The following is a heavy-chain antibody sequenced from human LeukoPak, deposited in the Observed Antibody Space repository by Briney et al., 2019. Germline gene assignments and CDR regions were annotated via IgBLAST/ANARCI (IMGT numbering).Heavy chain of an antibody. D-gene: IGHD1-1*01. CDR1: GYTFTGYY. CDR3: ARGDWKHDD. V-gene: IGHV1-2*06. CDR2: INPNTGGT. J-gene: IGHJ4*02. Sequence: ASVKVSCKASGYTFTGYYMHWVRQAPGQGLEWMGRINPNTGGTNSAQNFQGRVTMTRDTSISTAYMELSRLTSDDTAVYYCARGDWKHDDWGQGTLVTVSS.